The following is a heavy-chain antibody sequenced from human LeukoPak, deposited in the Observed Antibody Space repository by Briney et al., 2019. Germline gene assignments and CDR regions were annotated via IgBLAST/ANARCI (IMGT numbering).Heavy chain of an antibody. D-gene: IGHD3-22*01. CDR2: ISSSSSYI. CDR1: GFTFSSYS. J-gene: IGHJ3*02. V-gene: IGHV3-21*01. Sequence: GGSLRLSCAASGFTFSSYSMNWVRQAPGKGLEWVSSISSSSSYIYYADSVKGRFTISKVNAKNSLYLQMNSLRAEDTAVYYCAREAPDYYDSSGYYPVDAFDIWGQGTMVTVSS. CDR3: AREAPDYYDSSGYYPVDAFDI.